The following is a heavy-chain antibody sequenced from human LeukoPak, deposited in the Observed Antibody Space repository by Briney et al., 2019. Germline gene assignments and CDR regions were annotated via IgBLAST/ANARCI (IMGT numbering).Heavy chain of an antibody. Sequence: GGSLRLSCAASGFTFSSCAMSWVRQAPGKGLEWVSAISGSGGSTYYADSVKGRFTISRDNSKNTLYLQMNSLRAEDTAVYYCAKDFTRGYDFGEFGYWGQGTLVTVSS. CDR2: ISGSGGST. V-gene: IGHV3-23*01. CDR3: AKDFTRGYDFGEFGY. CDR1: GFTFSSCA. J-gene: IGHJ4*02. D-gene: IGHD5-12*01.